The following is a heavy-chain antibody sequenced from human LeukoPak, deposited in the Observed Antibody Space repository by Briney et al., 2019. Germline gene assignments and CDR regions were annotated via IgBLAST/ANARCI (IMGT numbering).Heavy chain of an antibody. CDR3: AKDHRYSSGWYGTSYYYYGMDV. CDR2: ISYDGSNK. CDR1: GFTFSSYG. D-gene: IGHD6-19*01. V-gene: IGHV3-30*18. Sequence: GGSLRLSCAASGFTFSSYGMHWVRQAPGKGLEWVAVISYDGSNKYYADSVKGRFTISRDNSKNTLYLQMNSLRAEDTAVYYCAKDHRYSSGWYGTSYYYYGMDVWGQGTTVTVSS. J-gene: IGHJ6*02.